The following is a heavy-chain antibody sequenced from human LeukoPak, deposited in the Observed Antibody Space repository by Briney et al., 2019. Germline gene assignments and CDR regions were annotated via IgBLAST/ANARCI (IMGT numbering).Heavy chain of an antibody. J-gene: IGHJ5*02. CDR2: IRYDGSNK. CDR3: ARGPRSKDPYTSGLFDP. D-gene: IGHD2-2*02. CDR1: GFSFGSYA. V-gene: IGHV3-30*02. Sequence: PGESLRLSCAASGFSFGSYAMHWVRQAPGKGLEWVAIIRYDGSNKYYAESVKGRFTISRDNSKSTLFLQMNSLRTDDTGVYHCARGPRSKDPYTSGLFDPWGQGTLFTVSS.